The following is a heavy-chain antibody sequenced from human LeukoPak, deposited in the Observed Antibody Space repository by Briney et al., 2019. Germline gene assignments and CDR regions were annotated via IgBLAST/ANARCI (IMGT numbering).Heavy chain of an antibody. CDR3: ASRYSYGYDFDY. D-gene: IGHD5-18*01. CDR2: INPNSGGK. J-gene: IGHJ4*02. CDR1: GYTFTGYY. V-gene: IGHV1-2*02. Sequence: ASVKVSCKASGYTFTGYYMHWVRQAPGQGLEWMGWINPNSGGKNYAQKFQGRATMTRDTSISTAYMELSRLRSDDTAVYYCASRYSYGYDFDYWGQGTLVTVSS.